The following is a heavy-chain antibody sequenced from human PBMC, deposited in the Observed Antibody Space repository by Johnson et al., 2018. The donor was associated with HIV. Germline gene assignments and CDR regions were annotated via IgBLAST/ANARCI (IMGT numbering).Heavy chain of an antibody. CDR2: ISSNGGST. J-gene: IGHJ3*02. CDR3: SSKATTVVIDDAFDI. CDR1: GFIFSNYV. D-gene: IGHD4-23*01. Sequence: EVQLVESGGGVVQPGRSLRLSCAASGFIFSNYVMHWVRQAPGKGLQYVSAISSNGGSTYYANSVKGRFTISRDNSRNTLYLQMNSLRAEDTAVYYCSSKATTVVIDDAFDIWGQGTMVTVSS. V-gene: IGHV3-64*01.